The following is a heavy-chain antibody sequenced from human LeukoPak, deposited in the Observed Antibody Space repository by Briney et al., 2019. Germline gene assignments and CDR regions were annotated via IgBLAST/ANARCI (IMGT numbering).Heavy chain of an antibody. CDR3: AKQTYVWGSYRYTEADY. J-gene: IGHJ4*02. V-gene: IGHV3-30*18. D-gene: IGHD3-16*02. Sequence: GGSLILSCAASGFTFSSYGMHWVRQAPGKGLEWVAVISNDGNNKYYADSVKGRFAISRDNSKNTLYLQMNSLRAEDTAVYYCAKQTYVWGSYRYTEADYWGQGTLATVSS. CDR2: ISNDGNNK. CDR1: GFTFSSYG.